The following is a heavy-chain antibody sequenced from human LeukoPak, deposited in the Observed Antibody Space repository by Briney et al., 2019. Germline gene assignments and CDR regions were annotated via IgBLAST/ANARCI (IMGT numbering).Heavy chain of an antibody. Sequence: SQTLSLTCTISGGSIISGNYYWSWIRQPPGKGLEWIGYFYHSGTTYYNPSLKSRVIISVDTSKNQFSLKLNSVTAADTAMYYCARELGYCGSFSCPPWGQGTLVTVSS. CDR2: FYHSGTT. CDR3: ARELGYCGSFSCPP. J-gene: IGHJ5*02. CDR1: GGSIISGNYY. D-gene: IGHD2-2*01. V-gene: IGHV4-30-4*08.